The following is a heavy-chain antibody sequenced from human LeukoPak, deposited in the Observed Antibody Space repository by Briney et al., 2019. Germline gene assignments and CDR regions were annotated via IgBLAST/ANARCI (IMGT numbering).Heavy chain of an antibody. CDR2: INHSGST. D-gene: IGHD4-17*01. Sequence: SETLSLTCAVYGGSFSGYYWSWIRQPPGKGLEWIGEINHSGSTNYNPSLKSRVTISVDTSKNQFSLKLSSVTAADTAVYYCARRAKPTVTTPYYFDYWGQGTLVTVSS. J-gene: IGHJ4*02. CDR3: ARRAKPTVTTPYYFDY. CDR1: GGSFSGYY. V-gene: IGHV4-34*01.